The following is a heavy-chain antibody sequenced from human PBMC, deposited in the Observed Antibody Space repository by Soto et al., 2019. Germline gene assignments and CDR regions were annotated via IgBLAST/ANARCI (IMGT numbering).Heavy chain of an antibody. CDR2: IIPMFDTA. V-gene: IGHV1-69*01. CDR3: AVPTRYAKTAAGTTYYYGMDV. Sequence: QVVLVQSGAEVKNPGSSVKVSCKASGGTFGRNAINWVRQAPGQGFEWMGGIIPMFDTANHAQKFRDRIMITADESTNTAYLELKDLRSEDTAIYYCAVPTRYAKTAAGTTYYYGMDVWGQGTTVTVSS. J-gene: IGHJ6*02. CDR1: GGTFGRNA. D-gene: IGHD6-13*01.